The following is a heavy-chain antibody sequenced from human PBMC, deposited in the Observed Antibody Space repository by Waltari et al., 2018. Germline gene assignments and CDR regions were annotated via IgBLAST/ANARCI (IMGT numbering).Heavy chain of an antibody. J-gene: IGHJ4*02. D-gene: IGHD2-21*01. V-gene: IGHV3-21*06. CDR2: VSVRSSYI. Sequence: LVESGGGLVKPGGSLRLSCSVSGFIFNNYTMIWVRQAPGQGLGWVASVSVRSSYIFYGDSVKGRFLISRDNSQNSLYLQMNRLRAGDTGVYYCARGPMVVAPTLVDNWGQGTLVTVPS. CDR1: GFIFNNYT. CDR3: ARGPMVVAPTLVDN.